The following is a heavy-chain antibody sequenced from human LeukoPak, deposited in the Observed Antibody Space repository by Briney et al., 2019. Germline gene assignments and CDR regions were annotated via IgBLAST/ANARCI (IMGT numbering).Heavy chain of an antibody. CDR1: GVSISSITDY. CDR2: MTSSGSA. CDR3: AQRGICRSSTSCYLNDAFDI. J-gene: IGHJ3*02. D-gene: IGHD2-2*01. V-gene: IGHV4-39*07. Sequence: SETLSLTCTVSGVSISSITDYWGWIRQPPGKGLEWIGGMTSSGSAYYNPSLKSRVTISVDTSKNQFSLKLSSVTAADTAVYHCAQRGICRSSTSCYLNDAFDIWGQGTMVTVSS.